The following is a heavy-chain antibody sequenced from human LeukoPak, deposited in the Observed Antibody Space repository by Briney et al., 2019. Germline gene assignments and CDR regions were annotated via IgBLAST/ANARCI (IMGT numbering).Heavy chain of an antibody. V-gene: IGHV4-4*07. CDR3: ARESTTLGSPYYFDF. J-gene: IGHJ4*02. Sequence: NPSETLSLTCTVSGGSMTYYFWSWVRQPAGKGLEWIGRIYTNDNPNYNPSLKSRVTMSIDTSKNQFSLRLRSVTAADTAIYYCARESTTLGSPYYFDFWGPGTWVTVSS. D-gene: IGHD1/OR15-1a*01. CDR2: IYTNDNP. CDR1: GGSMTYYF.